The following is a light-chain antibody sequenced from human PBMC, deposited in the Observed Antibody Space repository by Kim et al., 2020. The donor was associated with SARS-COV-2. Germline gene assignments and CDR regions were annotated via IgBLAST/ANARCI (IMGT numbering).Light chain of an antibody. Sequence: GQRVTISCSGSSSNIGSNSVIWYQHLPGTAPKHLIYGNNLRPSGVPDRFFGSKSGTSASLAISGLQSEDEADYFCATWDDSLNGWVFGGGTQLTVL. CDR1: SSNIGSNS. V-gene: IGLV1-44*01. CDR3: ATWDDSLNGWV. CDR2: GNN. J-gene: IGLJ3*02.